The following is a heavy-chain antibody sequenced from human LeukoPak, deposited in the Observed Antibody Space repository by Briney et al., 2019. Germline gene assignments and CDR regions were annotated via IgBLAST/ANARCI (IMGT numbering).Heavy chain of an antibody. CDR1: GGSISSYY. J-gene: IGHJ4*02. CDR2: IYTSGST. V-gene: IGHV4-4*07. D-gene: IGHD5-18*01. Sequence: PSETLSLTRTVSGGSISSYYWSWIRQPAGKGLEWIGRIYTSGSTNYNPSLKSRLTMSVDTSKNQFSLKLSSVTAADTAVYYCARDAHRRGYSYGYDYWGQGTLVTVSS. CDR3: ARDAHRRGYSYGYDY.